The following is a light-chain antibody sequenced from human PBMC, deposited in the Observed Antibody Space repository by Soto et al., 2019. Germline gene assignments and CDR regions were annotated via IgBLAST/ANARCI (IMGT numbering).Light chain of an antibody. CDR3: QVWYSSTDLYV. Sequence: SYELTQPPSVSVAPGQTARITCGGNNIGSESVHWYQQRPGQAPVLVVYDDSDRPSGIPERFSGSNSANTATLTISRVEAGDEDDYYCQVWYSSTDLYVFGSGTKVNVL. J-gene: IGLJ1*01. CDR1: NIGSES. V-gene: IGLV3-21*02. CDR2: DDS.